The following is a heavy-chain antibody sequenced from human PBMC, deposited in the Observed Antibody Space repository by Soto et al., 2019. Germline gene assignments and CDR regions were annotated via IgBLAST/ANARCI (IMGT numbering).Heavy chain of an antibody. Sequence: QVQLVQSGAEVKKPGSSVKVSCKASGGTFSSYTISWVRQAPGQGLEWMGRIIPILGIANYAQKFQGRGTITADKTTSTAYMVLRSMRSEDTAVYYCASAPSYYYYYYMDVWGKGTTVTVSS. CDR2: IIPILGIA. V-gene: IGHV1-69*02. J-gene: IGHJ6*03. CDR3: ASAPSYYYYYYMDV. CDR1: GGTFSSYT. D-gene: IGHD6-13*01.